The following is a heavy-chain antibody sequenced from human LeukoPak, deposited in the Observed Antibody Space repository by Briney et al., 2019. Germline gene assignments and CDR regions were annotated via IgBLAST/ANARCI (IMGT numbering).Heavy chain of an antibody. CDR2: ITSSSTYI. CDR1: GFTFSTYT. CDR3: ARDPWVTPDPYYFDY. Sequence: GGSLRLSCAASGFTFSTYTMNWVRQAPGKGLEWVSSITSSSTYIYYVDSVKGRFTISRDNAKNSLYLQMNSLRAEDTAVHYCARDPWVTPDPYYFDYWGQGTLVTVSS. V-gene: IGHV3-21*01. J-gene: IGHJ4*02. D-gene: IGHD4-23*01.